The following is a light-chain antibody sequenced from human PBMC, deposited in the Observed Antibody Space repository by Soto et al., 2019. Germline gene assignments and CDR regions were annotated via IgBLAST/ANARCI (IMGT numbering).Light chain of an antibody. V-gene: IGKV3-15*01. Sequence: EIVMTQSPVTLSVSPGGRATLSCRASQSISDTLAWYQQKPGQAPRLLIHGASTRAPGFPARFSGSGSGTDFTLTISSLQSEDFAVYYCQQYNNWPYTFGQGTKLEIK. J-gene: IGKJ2*01. CDR3: QQYNNWPYT. CDR1: QSISDT. CDR2: GAS.